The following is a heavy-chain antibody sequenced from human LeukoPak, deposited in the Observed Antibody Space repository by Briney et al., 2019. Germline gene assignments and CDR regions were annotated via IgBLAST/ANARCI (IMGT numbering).Heavy chain of an antibody. J-gene: IGHJ4*02. CDR3: ARVKGYSSSWYVWSYFDY. D-gene: IGHD6-13*01. V-gene: IGHV4-34*01. CDR1: GGSISSYY. Sequence: PSETLSLTCTVSGGSISSYYWSWIRQPPGKGLEWIGEINHSGSTNYNPSLKSRVTISVDTSKNQFSLRLSSVTAADTAVYYCARVKGYSSSWYVWSYFDYWGQGTLVTVSS. CDR2: INHSGST.